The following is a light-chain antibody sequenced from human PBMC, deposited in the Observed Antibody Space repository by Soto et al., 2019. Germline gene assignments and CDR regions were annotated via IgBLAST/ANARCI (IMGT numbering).Light chain of an antibody. Sequence: QSALTQSASVSGSPGQSITISYTGTSSEFGTYSVVSWYQQHPGKAPKLLIYEGTKRPSGVSNRFSASESGNTASLTISGLQAEDEAVYYCHSYARSTLVFGGGTKLTVL. J-gene: IGLJ3*02. V-gene: IGLV2-23*01. CDR2: EGT. CDR3: HSYARSTLV. CDR1: SSEFGTYSV.